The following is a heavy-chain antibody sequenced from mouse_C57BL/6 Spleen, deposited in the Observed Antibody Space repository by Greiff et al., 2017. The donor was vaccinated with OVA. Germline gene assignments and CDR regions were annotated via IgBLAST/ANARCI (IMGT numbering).Heavy chain of an antibody. Sequence: QVQLQQPGAELVKPGASVKMSCKASGYTFTSYWITWVKQRPGQGLEWIGDIYPGSGSTNYNEKFKSNATLTVDTSSSTAYMQLSSLTSEDSAVYYCASTTVVATPYAMDYWGQGTSVTVSS. J-gene: IGHJ4*01. CDR2: IYPGSGST. D-gene: IGHD1-1*01. V-gene: IGHV1-55*01. CDR1: GYTFTSYW. CDR3: ASTTVVATPYAMDY.